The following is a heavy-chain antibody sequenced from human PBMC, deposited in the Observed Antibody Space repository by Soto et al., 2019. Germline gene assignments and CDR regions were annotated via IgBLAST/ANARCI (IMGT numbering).Heavy chain of an antibody. D-gene: IGHD7-27*01. CDR2: ISPYNGDT. CDR3: ARKGDPNWGMYWYFDL. J-gene: IGHJ2*01. CDR1: GYTFTGYG. Sequence: QAQLMQSGTEVRKPGASVNVSCKASGYTFTGYGVNWLRQAPGQGLEWMGWISPYNGDTKYAQKFQGRVTMTRDTSTSTVYMELRSLRSDDTAVYYCARKGDPNWGMYWYFDLWGRGALVTVSS. V-gene: IGHV1-18*01.